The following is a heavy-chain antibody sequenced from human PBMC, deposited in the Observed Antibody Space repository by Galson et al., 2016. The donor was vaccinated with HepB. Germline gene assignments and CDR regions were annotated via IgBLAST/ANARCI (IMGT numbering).Heavy chain of an antibody. Sequence: QSGAEVKKPGESLTISCKASGHDFSNSWIGWVRQMPGKGLEWMANIYPGDYDTRYSPSFQGQVAISADRSSSTAFLHWSSLKASDTAMYYCARLLGYCTRGSCSWESWGPGTLVTVSS. CDR2: IYPGDYDT. J-gene: IGHJ5*02. CDR1: GHDFSNSW. D-gene: IGHD2-8*01. CDR3: ARLLGYCTRGSCSWES. V-gene: IGHV5-51*01.